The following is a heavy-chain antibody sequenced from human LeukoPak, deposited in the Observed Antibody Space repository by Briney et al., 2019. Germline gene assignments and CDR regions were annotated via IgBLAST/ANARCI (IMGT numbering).Heavy chain of an antibody. CDR2: INGDGGST. V-gene: IGHV3-74*01. CDR1: GFTFSSHW. Sequence: GGSLRLSCAASGFTFSSHWMHWVRHPPGKGLVWVSRINGDGGSTNYADSVKGRFTISRDNAKNTLYLQVNSLRVEDTAIYYCARDRWVAADFHYYYAMDVWSQGTTVTVSS. J-gene: IGHJ6*02. D-gene: IGHD6-25*01. CDR3: ARDRWVAADFHYYYAMDV.